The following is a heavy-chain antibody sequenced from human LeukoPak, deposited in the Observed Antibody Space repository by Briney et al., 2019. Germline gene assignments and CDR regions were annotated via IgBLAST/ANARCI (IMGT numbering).Heavy chain of an antibody. Sequence: PGGSLRLSCTASGFTFGDYAMSWVRQAPGKGLEWVGFIRSKAYGGTTEYAASVKGRFTISRDDSKSIAYLQMNSLKTEDTAVYYCTRGGARDWFDPWGQGTLVTVSS. J-gene: IGHJ5*02. V-gene: IGHV3-49*04. CDR2: IRSKAYGGTT. CDR1: GFTFGDYA. D-gene: IGHD4/OR15-4a*01. CDR3: TRGGARDWFDP.